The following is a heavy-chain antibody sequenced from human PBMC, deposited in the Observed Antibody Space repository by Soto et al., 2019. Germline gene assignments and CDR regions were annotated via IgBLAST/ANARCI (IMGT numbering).Heavy chain of an antibody. J-gene: IGHJ6*02. CDR3: ARINGAAPVVRGVNIPFWSYYSGMDV. CDR2: ISSNGGST. V-gene: IGHV3-64*01. CDR1: GFSVSGSY. D-gene: IGHD3-10*01. Sequence: GGSLRLSCAASGFSVSGSYMGWVRQAPGKGLEYVSAISSNGGSTYYANSVKGRFTISRDNSKNTLYLQMGSLRAEDMAVYYCARINGAAPVVRGVNIPFWSYYSGMDVWGQGTTVTVSS.